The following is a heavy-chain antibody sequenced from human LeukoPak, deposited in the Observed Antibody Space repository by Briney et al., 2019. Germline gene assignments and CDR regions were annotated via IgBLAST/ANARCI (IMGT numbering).Heavy chain of an antibody. CDR2: MDYSGST. Sequence: ETLSLTCPVSGGSISSSSYYWGWMRQPEGKGLEWIRSMDYSGSTYYNPSLKTRLTISVDTSNNQFSLKLSSVTAADTAVSYCARQRYCSSTSCYRTAEYFQHWGQGTLVTVSS. CDR1: GGSISSSSYY. J-gene: IGHJ1*01. CDR3: ARQRYCSSTSCYRTAEYFQH. D-gene: IGHD2-2*02. V-gene: IGHV4-39*01.